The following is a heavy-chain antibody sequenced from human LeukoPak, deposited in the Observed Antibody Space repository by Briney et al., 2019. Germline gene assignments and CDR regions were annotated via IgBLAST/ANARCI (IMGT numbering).Heavy chain of an antibody. D-gene: IGHD1-26*01. V-gene: IGHV4-4*07. CDR1: GGSISSYY. CDR3: ARSPTPGGSYLLGSYYYMDV. J-gene: IGHJ6*03. CDR2: IYTSGST. Sequence: SETLSVTCTVSGGSISSYYWCWIRQPAGKGLEWIGRIYTSGSTNYNPSLKSRVTMSVDTSKNQFSLRLSSVTATDTAVYYCARSPTPGGSYLLGSYYYMDVWGKGTTVTVSS.